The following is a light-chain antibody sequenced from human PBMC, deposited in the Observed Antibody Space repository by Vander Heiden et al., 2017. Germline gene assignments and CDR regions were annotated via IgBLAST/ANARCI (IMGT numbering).Light chain of an antibody. Sequence: QPALTQPPSASGSPGQSVTISCTGTSSDVGGYDYVSWYQQHPDKAPKLMIYEVTKRPSGVPDRFSGSRSGNTASLTVSGLQPEDEANYYCSSYVGKNNVIFGGGTTLTVL. CDR2: EVT. V-gene: IGLV2-8*01. CDR3: SSYVGKNNVI. J-gene: IGLJ2*01. CDR1: SSDVGGYDY.